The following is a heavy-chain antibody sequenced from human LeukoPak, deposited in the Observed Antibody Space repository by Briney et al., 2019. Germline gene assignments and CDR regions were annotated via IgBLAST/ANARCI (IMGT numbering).Heavy chain of an antibody. CDR1: GGSISSYY. Sequence: SETLSLTCTVSGGSISSYYWNWIRQPPEKGLEWIGYIYYSGSTNYNPSLRSRVTISVDTSKNQFSLKLSSVTAADTAVYYCARVGSQTTNLNWFDPWGQGTLVTVSS. CDR2: IYYSGST. J-gene: IGHJ5*02. V-gene: IGHV4-59*08. CDR3: ARVGSQTTNLNWFDP. D-gene: IGHD3-10*01.